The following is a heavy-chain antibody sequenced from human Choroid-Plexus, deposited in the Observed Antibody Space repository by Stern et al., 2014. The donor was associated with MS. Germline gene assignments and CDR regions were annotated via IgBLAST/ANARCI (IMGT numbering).Heavy chain of an antibody. Sequence: QVQLQESGPGLVKPSQTLSLTCTVSGGSVSSGGYYWSWIRQHPGKGLEWIGYIYYSGSTYYNPSLKSRVSISVDTSKNQFSLKLSSVTAADTAVYYCARGPPDYYDSSGYYTYWGQGTLVTVSS. CDR2: IYYSGST. D-gene: IGHD3-22*01. CDR3: ARGPPDYYDSSGYYTY. J-gene: IGHJ4*02. V-gene: IGHV4-31*03. CDR1: GGSVSSGGYY.